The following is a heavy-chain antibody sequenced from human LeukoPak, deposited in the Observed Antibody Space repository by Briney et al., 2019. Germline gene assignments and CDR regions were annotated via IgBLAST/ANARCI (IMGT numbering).Heavy chain of an antibody. V-gene: IGHV4-34*01. CDR1: GGSFSGYY. CDR2: INHSGST. J-gene: IGHJ3*02. Sequence: SETLSLTCAVYGGSFSGYYWSWIRQPPGKGLEWIGEINHSGSTDYNPSLKSRVTISVDTSKSQFSMKLSSVTAADTAVYYCARGNPDAFDIWGQGTMVTVSS. CDR3: ARGNPDAFDI.